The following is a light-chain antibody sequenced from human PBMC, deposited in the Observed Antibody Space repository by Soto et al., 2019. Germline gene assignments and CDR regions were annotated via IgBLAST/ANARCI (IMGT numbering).Light chain of an antibody. CDR2: DVN. J-gene: IGLJ1*01. CDR3: CSYAGNFLKV. CDR1: SSDVGSYNY. Sequence: QSVLTQPASVSGSPGQSITISCTGTSSDVGSYNYVSWYQQYPGKAPKLMISDVNKRPSGVPDRFSGSKSGNTASLTISGLQAEDEADYYCCSYAGNFLKVFGTGTKVTVL. V-gene: IGLV2-11*01.